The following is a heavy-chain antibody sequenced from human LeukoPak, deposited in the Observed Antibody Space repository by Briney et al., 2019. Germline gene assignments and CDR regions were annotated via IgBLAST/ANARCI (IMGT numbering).Heavy chain of an antibody. CDR3: ARVPPYSSSIDY. D-gene: IGHD6-6*01. CDR1: GGSISSYY. V-gene: IGHV4-59*01. Sequence: NPSETLSHTCTVSGGSISSYYWGWIRQPPGKGLEWIGYIYYSGSTNYNPSLKSRVTISVDTSKNQFSLKLSSVTAADTAVYYCARVPPYSSSIDYWGQGTLVTVSS. CDR2: IYYSGST. J-gene: IGHJ4*02.